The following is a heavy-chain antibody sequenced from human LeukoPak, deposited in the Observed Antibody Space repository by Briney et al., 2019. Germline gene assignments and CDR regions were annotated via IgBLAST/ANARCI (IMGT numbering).Heavy chain of an antibody. CDR1: GFTFSDYY. Sequence: GGSLRLSCAASGFTFSDYYMSWIRQAPGKGLEWVSYISSSSSYTNYADSVKGRFTISRDNAKNSLYLQMNSLRAEDTAVYYCARDYLRGAIRGYFDYWGQGTLVTVSS. V-gene: IGHV3-11*06. D-gene: IGHD3-10*01. CDR3: ARDYLRGAIRGYFDY. CDR2: ISSSSSYT. J-gene: IGHJ4*02.